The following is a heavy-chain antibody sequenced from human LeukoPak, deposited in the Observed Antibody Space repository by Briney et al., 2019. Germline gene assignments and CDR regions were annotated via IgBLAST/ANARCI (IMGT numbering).Heavy chain of an antibody. J-gene: IGHJ5*02. CDR2: FDPEDGET. CDR1: GYTLTELS. D-gene: IGHD6-19*01. V-gene: IGHV1-24*01. CDR3: ATDLYSGWYRWFDP. Sequence: ASVKVSCKVSGYTLTELSMHWVRQAPGKGLEWMGGFDPEDGETIYAQKFQGRVTMTEDTSTDTAYMELGSLRSEDTAVYYCATDLYSGWYRWFDPWGQGTLVTVSS.